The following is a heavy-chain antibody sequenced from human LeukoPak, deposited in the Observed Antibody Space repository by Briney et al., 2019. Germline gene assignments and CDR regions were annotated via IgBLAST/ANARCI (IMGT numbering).Heavy chain of an antibody. J-gene: IGHJ4*02. D-gene: IGHD5-24*01. CDR3: ARDRDGYSDY. CDR1: GGSISSSDYS. V-gene: IGHV4-39*02. Sequence: SETLSLTCTVSGGSISSSDYSWGWIRQPPGKGLEWIASIYYSGSTYYNPSLKSRVTISKDTSKNQFSLKLNSVTAADTAVYYCARDRDGYSDYWGQGTLVTVSS. CDR2: IYYSGST.